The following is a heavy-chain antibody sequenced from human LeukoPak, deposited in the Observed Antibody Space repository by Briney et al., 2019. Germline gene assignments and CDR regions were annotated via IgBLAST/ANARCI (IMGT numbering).Heavy chain of an antibody. D-gene: IGHD3-9*01. CDR1: DGSIRSSDHY. J-gene: IGHJ6*03. CDR2: IYTSGST. V-gene: IGHV4-61*02. Sequence: SETLSLTCTVSDGSIRSSDHYWAWIRQPAGKGLECIGRIYTSGSTNYNPSLKSRVTMSVDTSKNQFSLKLSSVTAADTAVYYCARDRRNYDIFYYMDVWGKGTTVTVSS. CDR3: ARDRRNYDIFYYMDV.